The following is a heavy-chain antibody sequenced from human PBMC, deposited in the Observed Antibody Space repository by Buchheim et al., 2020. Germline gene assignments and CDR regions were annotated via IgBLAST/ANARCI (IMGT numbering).Heavy chain of an antibody. D-gene: IGHD3-3*01. V-gene: IGHV3-48*01. CDR3: AREGFLEIWLS. Sequence: EVQLVESGGGLVQPGGSLRLSCAASGFTFSSYSMNWVRQAPGKGLEWVSYIDGSGSTTYYADSVKGRFTIPRDNAKNSVYLQMNSLRAEDTGVYYCAREGFLEIWLSWGQGTL. CDR2: IDGSGSTT. J-gene: IGHJ4*02. CDR1: GFTFSSYS.